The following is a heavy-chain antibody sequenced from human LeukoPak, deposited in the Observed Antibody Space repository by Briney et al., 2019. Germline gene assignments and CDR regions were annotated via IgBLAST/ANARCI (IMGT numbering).Heavy chain of an antibody. Sequence: PVKVSCKASGGTFSSYAISWVRQAPGQGLEWMGGIIPIFGTANYAQKFQGRVTITADESTSTAYMELSSLRSEDTAVYYCARGDVLRFLEHYYYYGMDVWGQGTTVTVSS. D-gene: IGHD3-3*01. CDR2: IIPIFGTA. J-gene: IGHJ6*02. CDR1: GGTFSSYA. CDR3: ARGDVLRFLEHYYYYGMDV. V-gene: IGHV1-69*13.